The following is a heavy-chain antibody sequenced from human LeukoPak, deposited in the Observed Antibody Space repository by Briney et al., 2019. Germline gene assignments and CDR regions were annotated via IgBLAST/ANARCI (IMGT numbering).Heavy chain of an antibody. CDR2: IWYDGSNK. J-gene: IGHJ5*02. CDR3: ARDRDYYGSGSRNWFDP. V-gene: IGHV3-33*01. CDR1: GFTFSSYG. D-gene: IGHD3-10*01. Sequence: GGSLRLPCAASGFTFSSYGMHWVRQAPGKGLEWVAVIWYDGSNKYYADSVKGRFTISRDNSKNTLYLQMNSLRAEDTAVYYCARDRDYYGSGSRNWFDPWGQGTLVTVSS.